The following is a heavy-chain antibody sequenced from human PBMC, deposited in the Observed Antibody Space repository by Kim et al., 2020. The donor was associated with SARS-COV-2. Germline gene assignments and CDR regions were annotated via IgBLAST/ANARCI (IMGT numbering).Heavy chain of an antibody. D-gene: IGHD3-16*01. V-gene: IGHV3-53*01. Sequence: GGSLRLSCAASGFTVSSNYMSWVRQAPGKGLEWVSVIYSGGSTYYADSVKGRLTISRDNSKNTLYLQMNSLRAEDTAVYYCARVGGGVDAWFDPWGQGTLVTVSS. CDR2: IYSGGST. J-gene: IGHJ5*02. CDR3: ARVGGGVDAWFDP. CDR1: GFTVSSNY.